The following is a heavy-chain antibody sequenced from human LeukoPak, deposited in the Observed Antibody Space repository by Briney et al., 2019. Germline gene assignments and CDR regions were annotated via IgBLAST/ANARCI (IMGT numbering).Heavy chain of an antibody. CDR2: ISGSGGST. CDR1: GFTFSSYA. CDR3: AKDKLGGSYYPKYYFDY. Sequence: PAGSLRLSCAASGFTFSSYAMSWVRQAPGKGLEWVSAISGSGGSTYYADSVKGRFTISRDNSKNTLYLQMNSLRAEDTAVYYCAKDKLGGSYYPKYYFDYWGQGTLVTVSS. J-gene: IGHJ4*02. V-gene: IGHV3-23*01. D-gene: IGHD1-26*01.